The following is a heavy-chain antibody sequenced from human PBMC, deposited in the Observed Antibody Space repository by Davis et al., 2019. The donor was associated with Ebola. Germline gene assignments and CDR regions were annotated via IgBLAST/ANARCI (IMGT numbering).Heavy chain of an antibody. Sequence: ASVKVSCKASGYTFTSYAMHWVRQAPGQRLEWMGWINAGDGNTKYSQKFQGRVTMTRDTSTSTVYMELSSLRSEDTAVYYCARDSYSSSWYRTNYYYYGMDVWGQGTTVTVSS. CDR2: INAGDGNT. CDR3: ARDSYSSSWYRTNYYYYGMDV. J-gene: IGHJ6*02. CDR1: GYTFTSYA. D-gene: IGHD6-13*01. V-gene: IGHV1-3*01.